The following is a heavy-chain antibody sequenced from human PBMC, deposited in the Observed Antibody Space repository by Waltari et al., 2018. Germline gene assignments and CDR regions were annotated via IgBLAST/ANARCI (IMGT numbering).Heavy chain of an antibody. Sequence: VQLVESVGGSVKPGGSLSLSCAASGFSFSNYWMHWVRQVAGKGREWGATVKQDGSAKYYVDSVKGRFTILKDNSKNSLYLHMNSLRAEDTATYYCARGRADLDYWGQGTLVTVSS. CDR2: VKQDGSAK. V-gene: IGHV3-7*01. J-gene: IGHJ4*02. CDR1: GFSFSNYW. D-gene: IGHD3-3*01. CDR3: ARGRADLDY.